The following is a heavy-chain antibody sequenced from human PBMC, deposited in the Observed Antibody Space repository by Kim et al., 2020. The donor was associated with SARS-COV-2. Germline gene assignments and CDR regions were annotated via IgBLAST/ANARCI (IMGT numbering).Heavy chain of an antibody. J-gene: IGHJ5*02. CDR3: VRLSSGYRNWFDP. V-gene: IGHV5-51*01. Sequence: YSPSFKGQVTISADKSISTAYLQWSSLKASDTAMYYCVRLSSGYRNWFDPWGQGTLVTVSS. D-gene: IGHD3-22*01.